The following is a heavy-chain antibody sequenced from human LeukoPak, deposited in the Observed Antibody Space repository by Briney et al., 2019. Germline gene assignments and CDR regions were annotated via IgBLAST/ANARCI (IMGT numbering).Heavy chain of an antibody. J-gene: IGHJ4*02. Sequence: ASVKVSCKASGYTFTSYDINWMRRATGQGLEWMGWMNPNSGNTGYAQKFQGRVTMTKNTSISTAYMELSSLRSEDTAVYYCARGRVVRGVITKRRPDYWGQGTLVTVSS. CDR2: MNPNSGNT. CDR1: GYTFTSYD. CDR3: ARGRVVRGVITKRRPDY. D-gene: IGHD3-10*01. V-gene: IGHV1-8*01.